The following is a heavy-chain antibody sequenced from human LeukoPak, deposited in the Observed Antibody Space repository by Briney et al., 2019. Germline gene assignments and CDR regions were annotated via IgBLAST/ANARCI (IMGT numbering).Heavy chain of an antibody. J-gene: IGHJ4*02. CDR2: ISYDGSNK. Sequence: GRSLRLSCAASGFTFSSYAMHWVRQAPGKGLEWVAVISYDGSNKYYADSVKGRFTISRDNSKNTLYLQMNSLRAEDTAVYYCAKDLSSGTGRGFDYWGQGTLVTVSS. V-gene: IGHV3-30*04. CDR3: AKDLSSGTGRGFDY. D-gene: IGHD3/OR15-3a*01. CDR1: GFTFSSYA.